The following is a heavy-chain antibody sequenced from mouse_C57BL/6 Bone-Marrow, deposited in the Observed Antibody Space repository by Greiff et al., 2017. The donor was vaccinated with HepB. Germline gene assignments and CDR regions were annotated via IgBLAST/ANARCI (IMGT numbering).Heavy chain of an antibody. D-gene: IGHD2-3*01. CDR1: GFTFSDFY. Sequence: EVQLVESGGGLVQPGRSLRLSCATSGFTFSDFYMEWVRQAPGKGLEWIAASRNKANDYTTEYSASVKGRFIVSRDTSQSILYLQMNALRAEDTAIYYCARDADGYYGFAYWGQGTLVTVSA. J-gene: IGHJ3*01. CDR2: SRNKANDYTT. V-gene: IGHV7-1*01. CDR3: ARDADGYYGFAY.